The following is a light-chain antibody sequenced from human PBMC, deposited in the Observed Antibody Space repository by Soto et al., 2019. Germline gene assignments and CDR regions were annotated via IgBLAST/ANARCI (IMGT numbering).Light chain of an antibody. CDR1: SSDVGSYNL. Sequence: QSVLTQPASVSGSPGQSTTISCTGTSSDVGSYNLVSWYQQHPGKAPKLMIYEGSKRPSGVSNRFSGSKSGNTASLTISGLQAEDEADYYCCSYAGSSTWVFGGGTKVTVL. V-gene: IGLV2-23*01. CDR2: EGS. J-gene: IGLJ3*02. CDR3: CSYAGSSTWV.